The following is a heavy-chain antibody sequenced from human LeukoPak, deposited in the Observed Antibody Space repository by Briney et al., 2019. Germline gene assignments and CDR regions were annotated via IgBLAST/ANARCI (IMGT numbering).Heavy chain of an antibody. CDR3: TRGPVKISNMDV. Sequence: ASVKVSCKASGGTFSSYAISWVRQAPGQGLEWMGGIIPIFGTANYAQKFQGRVTITTDESTSTAYMELSSLRSEDTAVYYCTRGPVKISNMDVWGKGTTVTVSS. CDR2: IIPIFGTA. CDR1: GGTFSSYA. V-gene: IGHV1-69*05. J-gene: IGHJ6*03.